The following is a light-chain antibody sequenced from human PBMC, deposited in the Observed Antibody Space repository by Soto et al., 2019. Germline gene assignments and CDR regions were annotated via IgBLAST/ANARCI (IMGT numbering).Light chain of an antibody. J-gene: IGKJ1*01. CDR3: QHWS. CDR1: QSVSRR. V-gene: IGKV1-5*01. CDR2: DAS. Sequence: DIPMTQSPSTLSASVGDRITITCRASQSVSRRLAWFQQKPGKAPKLLIYDASSLESGVPSRFSGRGSGTEFTLTISSLQPDDCATYYCQHWSFGQGTKVEI.